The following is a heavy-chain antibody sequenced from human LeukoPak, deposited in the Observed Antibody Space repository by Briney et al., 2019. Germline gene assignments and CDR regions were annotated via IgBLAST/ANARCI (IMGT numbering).Heavy chain of an antibody. CDR3: AKGRSEDYYESSGY. Sequence: GGSLRLSCAASGFTFSSYATSWVRQAPGKGLEWVSGSTGSGGSTYYADSVKGRFTISRDNSKNTLYLQMNSLRAEDTAVYYCAKGRSEDYYESSGYWGQGTLVTVSS. CDR2: STGSGGST. D-gene: IGHD3-22*01. V-gene: IGHV3-23*01. CDR1: GFTFSSYA. J-gene: IGHJ4*02.